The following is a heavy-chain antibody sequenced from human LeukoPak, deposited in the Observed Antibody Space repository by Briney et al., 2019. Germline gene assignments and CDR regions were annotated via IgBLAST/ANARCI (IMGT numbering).Heavy chain of an antibody. D-gene: IGHD6-13*01. CDR3: ARSFIAAAGTNYYYMDV. J-gene: IGHJ6*03. V-gene: IGHV4-4*07. Sequence: PSETLSLTCNVSGGSIHSYYWHWIRQPAGQGLVWIGRVYTSGPTNYNPSLKSRVTMSVDTSKNQFSLKLSSVTAADTAVYYCARSFIAAAGTNYYYMDVWGKGTTVTVSS. CDR1: GGSIHSYY. CDR2: VYTSGPT.